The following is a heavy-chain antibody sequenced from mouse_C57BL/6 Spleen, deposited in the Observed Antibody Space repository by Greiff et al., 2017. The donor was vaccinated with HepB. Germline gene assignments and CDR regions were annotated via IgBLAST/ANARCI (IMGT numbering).Heavy chain of an antibody. D-gene: IGHD1-1*01. Sequence: EVKLVESGEGLVKPGGSLKLSCAASGFTFSSYAMSWVRQTPEKRLEWVAYISSGGDYIYYADTVKGRFTISRDNARNTLYLQMSSLKSEDTAMYYCTRVGFATVVATTPFDYWGQGTTLTVSS. CDR3: TRVGFATVVATTPFDY. CDR2: ISSGGDYI. J-gene: IGHJ2*01. CDR1: GFTFSSYA. V-gene: IGHV5-9-1*02.